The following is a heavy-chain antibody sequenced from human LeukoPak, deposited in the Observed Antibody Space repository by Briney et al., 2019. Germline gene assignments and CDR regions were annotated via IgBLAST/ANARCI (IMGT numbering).Heavy chain of an antibody. J-gene: IGHJ6*03. CDR2: INTDGSSL. D-gene: IGHD3-16*02. CDR3: ARDMGGIVGFYYFYMDV. CDR1: GFTFSNYW. Sequence: GGSLRLSCAASGFTFSNYWMHWVRQVPGEGLVWVSRINTDGSSLNCADSVKGRFNISRDNAKNTLYLHMSSLRAEDSAVYYCARDMGGIVGFYYFYMDVWGKGTTVTVSS. V-gene: IGHV3-74*01.